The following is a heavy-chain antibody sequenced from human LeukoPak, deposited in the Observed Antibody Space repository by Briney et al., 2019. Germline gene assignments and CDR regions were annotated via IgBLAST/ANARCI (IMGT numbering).Heavy chain of an antibody. CDR2: IYSVGST. V-gene: IGHV3-53*01. D-gene: IGHD3-22*01. CDR1: GFTVSSNY. Sequence: RAGGSLRLSCAASGFTVSSNYMNWVRQAPGKGLEWVSVIYSVGSTFYADSVEGRFTISRDNSNNTLYLQMNSLRAEDTAMYYCAREYYDNSGGEDAFDIWGPGTMVTVPS. J-gene: IGHJ3*02. CDR3: AREYYDNSGGEDAFDI.